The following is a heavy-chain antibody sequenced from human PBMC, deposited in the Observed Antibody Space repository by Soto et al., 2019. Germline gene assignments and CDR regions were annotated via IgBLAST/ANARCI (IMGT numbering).Heavy chain of an antibody. CDR3: ARCVSTSVDFDY. CDR2: IYHSGST. J-gene: IGHJ4*02. D-gene: IGHD2-2*01. V-gene: IGHV4-30-2*01. CDR1: GGSISSGGFS. Sequence: TLSLTCAVSGGSISSGGFSGSWIREPPGKGLEWIGYIYHSGSTYYNPSLKGRVTISVDRSKNQFYLKLSSVTAADTAVYYCARCVSTSVDFDYWGQGTLVTVSS.